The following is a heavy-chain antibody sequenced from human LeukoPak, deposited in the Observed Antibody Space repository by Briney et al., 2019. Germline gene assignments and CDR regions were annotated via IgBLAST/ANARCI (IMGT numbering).Heavy chain of an antibody. CDR2: IYPGDSDT. CDR1: GYSFTSYW. Sequence: GESLKISCKGSGYSFTSYWIGWVRQMPGKGLEWMGIIYPGDSDTRYSPSFQGQVTISADKSISTAYLQWSSLKASDTAMYYCARHLRETGTMRWYYYYGMDVWGQGTTVTVSS. D-gene: IGHD1-1*01. J-gene: IGHJ6*02. V-gene: IGHV5-51*01. CDR3: ARHLRETGTMRWYYYYGMDV.